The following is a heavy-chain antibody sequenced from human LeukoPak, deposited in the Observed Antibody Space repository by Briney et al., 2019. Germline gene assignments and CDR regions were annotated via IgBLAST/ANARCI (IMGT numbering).Heavy chain of an antibody. Sequence: GASVKVSCKASGYTFTGYYMHWVRQAPGQGLEWMGRINPNSGGTNYAQKFQGRVTMTRDTSISTAYMELSRLRSDDTAVYYCARDAFESYSQLVQIDYWGQGTLVTVSS. J-gene: IGHJ4*02. CDR3: ARDAFESYSQLVQIDY. CDR2: INPNSGGT. D-gene: IGHD1-26*01. CDR1: GYTFTGYY. V-gene: IGHV1-2*06.